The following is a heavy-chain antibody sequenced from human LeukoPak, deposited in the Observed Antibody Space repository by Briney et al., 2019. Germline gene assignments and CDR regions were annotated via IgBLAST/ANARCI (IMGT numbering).Heavy chain of an antibody. J-gene: IGHJ4*02. V-gene: IGHV3-30*04. CDR1: GFTFSSYA. CDR3: AKGGTGGNYIDY. D-gene: IGHD2-8*02. Sequence: PGRSLRLSCAASGFTFSSYAMHWVRQAPGKGLEWVAIISYDGSNKYYAESVKGRFTISRDNSKNTLYLQMNSLRAEDTAVYYCAKGGTGGNYIDYWGQGTLVTVSS. CDR2: ISYDGSNK.